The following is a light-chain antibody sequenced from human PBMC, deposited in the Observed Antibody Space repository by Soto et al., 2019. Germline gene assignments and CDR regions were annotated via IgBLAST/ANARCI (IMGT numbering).Light chain of an antibody. V-gene: IGLV2-14*01. CDR1: SGDVGDYNF. CDR3: SSYKSRSTVV. J-gene: IGLJ1*01. Sequence: QSVLTQPASVSGSPGQSITISCTGTSGDVGDYNFVSWFQQHPGKAPRLLIYEVSHRPSGVSHRFSGSKSGNTAYLTISGLQDEEEADYYCSSYKSRSTVVFGSGTKVTV. CDR2: EVS.